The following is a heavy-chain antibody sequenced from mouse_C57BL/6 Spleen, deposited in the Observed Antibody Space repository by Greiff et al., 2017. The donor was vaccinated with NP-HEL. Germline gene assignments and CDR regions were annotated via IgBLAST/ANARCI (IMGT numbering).Heavy chain of an antibody. V-gene: IGHV1-69*01. CDR1: GYTFTSYW. CDR2: IDPSDSYT. J-gene: IGHJ2*01. D-gene: IGHD2-4*01. CDR3: ARSGGITTGFDY. Sequence: VQLQQPGAELMMPGASVKLSCKASGYTFTSYWMHWVKQRPGQGLEWIGEIDPSDSYTNYNQKFKGKSTLTVDKSSSTAYMQLSSLTSEDSAVYYCARSGGITTGFDYWGQGTTLTVSS.